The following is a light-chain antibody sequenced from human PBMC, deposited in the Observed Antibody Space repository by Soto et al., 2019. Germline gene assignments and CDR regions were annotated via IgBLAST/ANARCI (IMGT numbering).Light chain of an antibody. CDR3: QQYGSSPIT. CDR1: QSVSSSY. Sequence: EIVLTQSAATLSWSPGERATLSCWASQSVSSSYLAWYQQNPGLAPRLLIYDASSRATGIPDRFSGSWSGTDFTLTISRLETEDFAVYYCQQYGSSPITFGQGTRLEIK. V-gene: IGKV3D-20*01. CDR2: DAS. J-gene: IGKJ5*01.